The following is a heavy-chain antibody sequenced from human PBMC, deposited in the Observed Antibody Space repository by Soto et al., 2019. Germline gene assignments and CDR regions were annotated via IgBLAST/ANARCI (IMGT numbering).Heavy chain of an antibody. V-gene: IGHV3-33*01. J-gene: IGHJ4*02. CDR2: IWYDGSNK. CDR3: ARDYGDDRFDC. Sequence: GGSLRLSCAASGFTFSSYGMPWVRLAPGKRLKWVTVIWYDGSNKYYEDSVKGRFNISRDNSTNTLYLQMDSLRAEDTAVYYCARDYGDDRFDCWGQGTLVTV. CDR1: GFTFSSYG. D-gene: IGHD4-17*01.